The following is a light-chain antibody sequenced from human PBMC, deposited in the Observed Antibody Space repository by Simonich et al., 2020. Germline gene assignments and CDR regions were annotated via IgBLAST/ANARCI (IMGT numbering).Light chain of an antibody. CDR2: DVR. Sequence: QSALTQPPSASGSPGQSVTISCTGTSSDVGGYNYVSWYQQHPGKAPKLMIYDVRKRPSGVPDRFSGSKSGNTASLTISGLQAEDEADYYCCSYAGSYTFVFGGGTKLTVL. V-gene: IGLV2-11*01. CDR1: SSDVGGYNY. J-gene: IGLJ3*02. CDR3: CSYAGSYTFV.